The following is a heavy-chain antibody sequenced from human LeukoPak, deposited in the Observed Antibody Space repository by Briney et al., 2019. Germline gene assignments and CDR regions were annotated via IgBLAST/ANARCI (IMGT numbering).Heavy chain of an antibody. V-gene: IGHV3-7*01. CDR2: INQDGSEK. CDR3: ARRYCSGGSCYIDY. D-gene: IGHD2-15*01. Sequence: GGSLRLSCAASGFVFTNYWMSWIRQAPGKGLEWVANINQDGSEKHYVDSVKGRFTVSRDNARNSLFLQMNSLRAEDTAVYYCARRYCSGGSCYIDYWGQGTLVTVSS. J-gene: IGHJ4*02. CDR1: GFVFTNYW.